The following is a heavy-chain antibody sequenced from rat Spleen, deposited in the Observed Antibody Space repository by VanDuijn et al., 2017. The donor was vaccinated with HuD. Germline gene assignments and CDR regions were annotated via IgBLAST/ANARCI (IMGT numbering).Heavy chain of an antibody. J-gene: IGHJ1*01. Sequence: EVQLVESGGCLVQPGRSLKLSCAASGFTFSSFAMAWVRQAPKKGLEWVATITSGGSNTYYPDSVKGRFTISRDNAKSTLYLQMDSLRSEDTATYYCAKGDYYDGSYYYDWYFDFWGPGTMVTVSS. CDR3: AKGDYYDGSYYYDWYFDF. D-gene: IGHD1-12*02. V-gene: IGHV5-25*01. CDR2: ITSGGSNT. CDR1: GFTFSSFA.